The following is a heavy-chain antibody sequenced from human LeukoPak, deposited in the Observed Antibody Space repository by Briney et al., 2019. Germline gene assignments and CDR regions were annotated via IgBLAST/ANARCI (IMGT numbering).Heavy chain of an antibody. CDR1: GFSISNSYYY. V-gene: IGHV4-39*01. CDR2: IYSTGST. J-gene: IGHJ4*02. D-gene: IGHD5-24*01. Sequence: SETLSLTCSVSGFSISNSYYYWGWIRQPPGKGLEGIGSIYSTGSTYQNPSLKSRLTMSVDTSNSQFSLKLSSVSAADTAVYYCARHTGDAYNFDYWGQGTLVTVSS. CDR3: ARHTGDAYNFDY.